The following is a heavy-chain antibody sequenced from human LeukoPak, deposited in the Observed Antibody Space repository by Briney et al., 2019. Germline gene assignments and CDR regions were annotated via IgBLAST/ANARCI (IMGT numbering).Heavy chain of an antibody. Sequence: GGSLRLSCAASGFTFSSYSMNWVRQAPGKGLEWVSYISSRSSTIYYADSVKGRFTISRDNAKNSLYLQMNSLRAEDTAVYYCARDRGSYFPYYFDYWGQGTLVTVSS. CDR3: ARDRGSYFPYYFDY. J-gene: IGHJ4*02. D-gene: IGHD1-26*01. CDR2: ISSRSSTI. V-gene: IGHV3-48*04. CDR1: GFTFSSYS.